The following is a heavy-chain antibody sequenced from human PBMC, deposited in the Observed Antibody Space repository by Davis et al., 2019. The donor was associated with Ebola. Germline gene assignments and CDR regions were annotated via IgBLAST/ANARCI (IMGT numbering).Heavy chain of an antibody. CDR2: IKQDGSEK. J-gene: IGHJ6*02. D-gene: IGHD5-12*01. V-gene: IGHV3-7*03. Sequence: PGGSLRLSCAASGFTFSSYWMSWVRQAPGKGLEWVANIKQDGSEKYYVDSVKGRFTISRDNAKNSLYLQMNSLRAEDTAVYYCARDRLGGYNYYYYGMDVWGQGTTVTVSS. CDR3: ARDRLGGYNYYYYGMDV. CDR1: GFTFSSYW.